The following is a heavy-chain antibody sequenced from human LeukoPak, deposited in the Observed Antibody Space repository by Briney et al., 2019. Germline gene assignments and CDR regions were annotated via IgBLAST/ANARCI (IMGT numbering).Heavy chain of an antibody. V-gene: IGHV3-23*01. J-gene: IGHJ4*02. D-gene: IGHD6-13*01. Sequence: TGGSLRLSCAASGFTFSSYAMSWVRQAPGKGLEWVSAISGSGGSTYYADSVKGRFTISRDNSKNTLYLQMNSLRAEDTAVYYCAKDLGYSSSWYQSWGQGTLVTVSS. CDR3: AKDLGYSSSWYQS. CDR1: GFTFSSYA. CDR2: ISGSGGST.